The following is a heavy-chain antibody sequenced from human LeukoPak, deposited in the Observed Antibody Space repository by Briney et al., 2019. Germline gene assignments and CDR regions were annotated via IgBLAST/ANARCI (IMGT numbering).Heavy chain of an antibody. Sequence: GASVKVSCKASGYTFTSYGINWVRQAPGQGLEWMGWISAYNGNTNYAQKIQGKVTMTTDTSTSTGYMELRSLRSDDTAVYYCARSLNYYDSSGFGAFDIWGQGTMVTVSS. CDR1: GYTFTSYG. J-gene: IGHJ3*02. D-gene: IGHD3-22*01. V-gene: IGHV1-18*01. CDR3: ARSLNYYDSSGFGAFDI. CDR2: ISAYNGNT.